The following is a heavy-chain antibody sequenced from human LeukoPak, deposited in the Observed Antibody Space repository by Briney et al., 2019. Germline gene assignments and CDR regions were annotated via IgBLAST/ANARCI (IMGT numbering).Heavy chain of an antibody. J-gene: IGHJ4*02. V-gene: IGHV4-4*02. D-gene: IGHD1-26*01. CDR1: GSSIITTNW. CDR2: VSLKGAT. CDR3: TRESGAFSPFGF. Sequence: SETLSLTCAVSGSSIITTNWWSWVRQPPGKGLEWIGEVSLKGATNYSPSLESRVSMSIDKSKNHLSLKLRSVTAADTATYYCTRESGAFSPFGFWGQGTLVTVSS.